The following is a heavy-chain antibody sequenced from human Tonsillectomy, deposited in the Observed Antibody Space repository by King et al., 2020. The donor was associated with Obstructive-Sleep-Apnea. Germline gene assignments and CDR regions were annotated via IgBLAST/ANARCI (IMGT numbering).Heavy chain of an antibody. D-gene: IGHD6-19*01. J-gene: IGHJ2*01. CDR1: GGSISSSSYY. CDR3: ARGSGWPYWYFDL. Sequence: QLQESGPGLVKPSETQSLTCTVSGGSISSSSYYWGWIRQPPGKGLEWIGCIYYSGSTYYNPSLKSRVTISVDTSKNQFSLKLSSVTAADTAVYYCARGSGWPYWYFDLWGRGTLVTVSS. V-gene: IGHV4-39*07. CDR2: IYYSGST.